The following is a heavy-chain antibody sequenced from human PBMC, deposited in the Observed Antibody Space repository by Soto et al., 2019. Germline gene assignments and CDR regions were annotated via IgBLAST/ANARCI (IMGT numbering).Heavy chain of an antibody. CDR1: GFTFSSYW. CDR2: IKQDGSEK. D-gene: IGHD3-10*01. V-gene: IGHV3-7*01. Sequence: EVQLVESGGGLVQPGGSLRLSCAASGFTFSSYWMSWVRQAPGKGLEWVANIKQDGSEKYYVDSVKGRFTISRDNAKNSLYMQMNCLRAEDTSVYYCARDSLVWGVIGAFDIWGQGTMVTVSS. J-gene: IGHJ3*02. CDR3: ARDSLVWGVIGAFDI.